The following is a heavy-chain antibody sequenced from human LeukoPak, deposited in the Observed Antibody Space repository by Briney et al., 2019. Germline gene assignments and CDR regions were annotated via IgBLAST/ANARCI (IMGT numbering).Heavy chain of an antibody. V-gene: IGHV3-20*04. J-gene: IGHJ4*02. CDR1: GFTFDDYD. CDR2: INWKGDTT. D-gene: IGHD3-22*01. CDR3: ARVQQYDKFDY. Sequence: PGGSLRLSCAASGFTFDDYDMTWVRQAPGKGLEWVSNINWKGDTTSYVDSVKGRFTISRDNAKNSLYLQMNSLRAEDTALYFCARVQQYDKFDYWGQGTLVTVSS.